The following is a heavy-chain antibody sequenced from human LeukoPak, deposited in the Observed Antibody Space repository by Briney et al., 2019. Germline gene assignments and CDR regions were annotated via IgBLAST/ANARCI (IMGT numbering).Heavy chain of an antibody. D-gene: IGHD2-2*01. Sequence: GGSLRLSCAASGFTFSSYAMHWVRQAPGKGLEWVAVISYDGSNKYYADSVKGRFTISRDNSKNTLYLQMNNLRAEDTAVYYCARNPAKVFPAVYWGQGTLVTVSS. V-gene: IGHV3-30*04. J-gene: IGHJ4*02. CDR2: ISYDGSNK. CDR3: ARNPAKVFPAVY. CDR1: GFTFSSYA.